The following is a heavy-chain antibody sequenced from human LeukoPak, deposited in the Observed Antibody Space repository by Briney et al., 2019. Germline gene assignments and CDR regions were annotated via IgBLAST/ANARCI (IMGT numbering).Heavy chain of an antibody. D-gene: IGHD3-22*01. Sequence: SETLSLTCTVSGGSISSYYWSWIRQPAGKGLEWIGRIYTSGSTNYNPSPKSRVTMSVDTSKNQFSLKLSSVTAADTAVYYCARGEYYYDSSGYSPFDYWGQGTLVTVSS. CDR3: ARGEYYYDSSGYSPFDY. CDR2: IYTSGST. V-gene: IGHV4-4*07. CDR1: GGSISSYY. J-gene: IGHJ4*02.